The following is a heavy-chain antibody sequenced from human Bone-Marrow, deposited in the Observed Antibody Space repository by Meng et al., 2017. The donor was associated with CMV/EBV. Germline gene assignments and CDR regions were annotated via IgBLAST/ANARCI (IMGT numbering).Heavy chain of an antibody. CDR1: GFTFSNAW. Sequence: GESLKISCAASGFTFSNAWMSWVRQAPGKGLEWVGRIKSKTDGGTTDYAAPVKGRFTISRDDSKNTLYLQMNSLKTEDTAVYYCTTPELRFLESHYYYYYGMDVWAQGTTVTVSS. CDR3: TTPELRFLESHYYYYYGMDV. D-gene: IGHD3-3*01. V-gene: IGHV3-15*01. J-gene: IGHJ6*02. CDR2: IKSKTDGGTT.